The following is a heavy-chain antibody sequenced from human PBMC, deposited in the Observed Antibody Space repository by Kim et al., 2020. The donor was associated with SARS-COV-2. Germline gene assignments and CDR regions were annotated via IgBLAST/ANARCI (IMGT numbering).Heavy chain of an antibody. CDR2: INGGGGTK. V-gene: IGHV3-23*01. CDR1: GFTFSSYD. D-gene: IGHD3-22*01. Sequence: GGSLRLSCAASGFTFSSYDMSWVRQAPGKGLEWVSAINGGGGTKYYAASVRGRSTFSKDTSKKPQYLKINSMRDEATADYYCTKDRGSNGYGTFDYWGQ. CDR3: TKDRGSNGYGTFDY. J-gene: IGHJ4*02.